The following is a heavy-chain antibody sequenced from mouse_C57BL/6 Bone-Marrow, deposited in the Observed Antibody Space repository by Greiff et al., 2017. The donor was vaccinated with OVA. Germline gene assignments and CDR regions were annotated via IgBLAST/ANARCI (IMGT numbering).Heavy chain of an antibody. Sequence: QVQLKQPGAELVKPGASVKLSCKASGYTFTSYWMQWVKQRPGQGLEWIGEIDPSDSYTNYNQKFKGKATLTVDTSSSTAYMQLSSLTSEDSAVYYCAREDSSYSWGQGTLVTVSA. CDR2: IDPSDSYT. V-gene: IGHV1-50*01. D-gene: IGHD1-1*01. J-gene: IGHJ3*01. CDR3: AREDSSYS. CDR1: GYTFTSYW.